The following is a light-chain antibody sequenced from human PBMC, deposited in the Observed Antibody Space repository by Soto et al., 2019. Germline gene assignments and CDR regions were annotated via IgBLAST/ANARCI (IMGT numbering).Light chain of an antibody. CDR3: AAWDGSLNGHV. J-gene: IGLJ1*01. CDR1: TSNIGETS. Sequence: QSVLTQPPSVSGTLGQGVTISCSVSTSNIGETSVGWFQQLPGTAPKVLIYVTNKRPSGVPDRFSGSKSGTSAYLAISGLQSEDEADYYCAAWDGSLNGHVFGTGTKLTVL. V-gene: IGLV1-44*01. CDR2: VTN.